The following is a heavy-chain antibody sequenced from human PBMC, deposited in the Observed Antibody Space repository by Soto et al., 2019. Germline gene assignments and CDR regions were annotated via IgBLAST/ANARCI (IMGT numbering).Heavy chain of an antibody. J-gene: IGHJ4*02. D-gene: IGHD1-26*01. Sequence: GGSLRLSCAASGFTFSSCGMHWVRQAPGKGLEWVAIISYDGSNTYYADSVKGRFTISRDNSKNTLYLQMNSLRAEDTSVYYCAKEGGLSGSYYISSSYYFDYWGQGTLVTVSS. V-gene: IGHV3-30*18. CDR2: ISYDGSNT. CDR1: GFTFSSCG. CDR3: AKEGGLSGSYYISSSYYFDY.